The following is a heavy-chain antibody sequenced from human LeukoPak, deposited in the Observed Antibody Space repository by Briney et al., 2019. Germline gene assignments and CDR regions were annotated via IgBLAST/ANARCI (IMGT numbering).Heavy chain of an antibody. CDR2: NIITTGTYI. V-gene: IGHV3-21*01. J-gene: IGHJ3*02. CDR3: ARTRVPWSLDAFDI. D-gene: IGHD4/OR15-4a*01. CDR1: GFTFSTYS. Sequence: GGSLRLSCAGSGFTFSTYSMNWVRQAPGKGLEWVSSNIITTGTYIYYADSVKGRFTISRDNVKNSLYLQMNRLRAEDTAVYYCARTRVPWSLDAFDIWGQGTMVTVSS.